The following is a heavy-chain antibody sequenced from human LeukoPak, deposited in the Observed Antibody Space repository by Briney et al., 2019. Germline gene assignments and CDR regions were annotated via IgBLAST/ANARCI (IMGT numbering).Heavy chain of an antibody. CDR2: ISPYNGNT. CDR1: VYSFTRYG. Sequence: GASVKVSCKPSVYSFTRYGISWVRQPPGQGLECVGWISPYNGNTKYAQNLKGRVILTTDKSTNTVYVELRGLRADDTAVYFCARDDIDYWGQGTLVTVSS. J-gene: IGHJ4*02. CDR3: ARDDIDY. V-gene: IGHV1-18*01.